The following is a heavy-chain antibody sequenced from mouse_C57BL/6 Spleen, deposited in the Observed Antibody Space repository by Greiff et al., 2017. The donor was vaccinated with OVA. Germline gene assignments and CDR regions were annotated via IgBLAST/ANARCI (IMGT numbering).Heavy chain of an antibody. D-gene: IGHD1-1*01. Sequence: EVKLVESGPELVKPGASVKISCKASGYSFTGYFMNWVKQSHGKSLEWIGRINPYNGDTFYNQKFKGKATLTVDKSSSTAHMELLSLTSEDFAVYYCARDGDDGSSYGYAMDYWGQGTSVTVSS. CDR3: ARDGDDGSSYGYAMDY. J-gene: IGHJ4*01. V-gene: IGHV1-37*01. CDR1: GYSFTGYF. CDR2: INPYNGDT.